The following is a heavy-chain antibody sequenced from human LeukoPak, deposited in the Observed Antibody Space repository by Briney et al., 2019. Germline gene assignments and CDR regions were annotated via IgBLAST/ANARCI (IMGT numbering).Heavy chain of an antibody. Sequence: VGSLRLSCAASGFTFSDYYMSWIREAPGKGLEWVSYISISVSTIYYADSVKGRFTISRDNAKNSLYLQMNSLRAEDTAVYYCAREDCSGGSCYSQGVFDYWGQGTLVTVSS. V-gene: IGHV3-11*01. CDR2: ISISVSTI. D-gene: IGHD2-15*01. J-gene: IGHJ4*02. CDR1: GFTFSDYY. CDR3: AREDCSGGSCYSQGVFDY.